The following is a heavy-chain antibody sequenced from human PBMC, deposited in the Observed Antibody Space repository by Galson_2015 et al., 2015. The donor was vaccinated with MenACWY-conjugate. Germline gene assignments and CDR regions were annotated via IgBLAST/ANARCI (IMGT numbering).Heavy chain of an antibody. V-gene: IGHV5-51*01. Sequence: GIIYPGDSDTRYSPSFQGQVTISADKSISTAYLQWSSLKASDTAMYYCARAAPPEYFQHWGQGTLVTVSS. J-gene: IGHJ1*01. CDR2: IYPGDSDT. CDR3: ARAAPPEYFQH.